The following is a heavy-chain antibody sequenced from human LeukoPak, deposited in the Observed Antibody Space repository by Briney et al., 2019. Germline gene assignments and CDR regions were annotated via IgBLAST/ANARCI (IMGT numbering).Heavy chain of an antibody. J-gene: IGHJ4*02. CDR1: GYTFTGYY. CDR3: AGGDIVVVPAAMLDY. V-gene: IGHV1-2*02. D-gene: IGHD2-2*01. Sequence: ASVKVSCKASGYTFTGYYMHWVRQAPGQGLEWMGWINPNSGGTNYAQKFQGRVTMTRDTSISTAYMELSRLRSDDTAVYYCAGGDIVVVPAAMLDYWGQGTLVTVSS. CDR2: INPNSGGT.